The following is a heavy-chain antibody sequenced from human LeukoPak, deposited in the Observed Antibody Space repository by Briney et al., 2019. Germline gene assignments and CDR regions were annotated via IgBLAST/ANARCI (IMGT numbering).Heavy chain of an antibody. J-gene: IGHJ4*02. V-gene: IGHV4-39*01. Sequence: SETLSLTCTVSGGSISSSSYYWGWIRQPPGKGLEWIGSIYYSGSTYYNPSLKSRVTISVDTSKNQFSLKLSSVTAADTAVYYCARQTRIRGGSCFDYWGQGTRVTVSS. D-gene: IGHD2-15*01. CDR2: IYYSGST. CDR3: ARQTRIRGGSCFDY. CDR1: GGSISSSSYY.